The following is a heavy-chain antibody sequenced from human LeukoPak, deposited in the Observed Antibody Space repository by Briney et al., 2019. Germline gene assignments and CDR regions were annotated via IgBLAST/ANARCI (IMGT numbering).Heavy chain of an antibody. Sequence: PGGSLRLSCAASGFTFSDYYMSWIRQAPGKGLEWVSYISSSGSTIYYADSVKGRFTISRDNAKNSLYLQMNSLRAENTAVYYCARSVYLLYYFDYWGQGTLVTVSS. CDR1: GFTFSDYY. CDR2: ISSSGSTI. CDR3: ARSVYLLYYFDY. D-gene: IGHD2-8*01. V-gene: IGHV3-11*04. J-gene: IGHJ4*02.